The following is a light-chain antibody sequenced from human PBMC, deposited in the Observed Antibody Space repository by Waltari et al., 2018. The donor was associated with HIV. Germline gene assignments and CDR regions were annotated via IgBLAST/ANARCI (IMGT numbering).Light chain of an antibody. J-gene: IGLJ1*01. V-gene: IGLV2-8*01. CDR1: SSDVAGYNY. CDR2: EFN. CDR3: SSYAGTRYV. Sequence: QSALTQPPSPSGSPGQSVTISCTGTSSDVAGYNYVSWYQRHPCKAPNLIIYEFNKRPSGVPDRFSGSKSGNTASLTVSGLQADDEADYYCSSYAGTRYVFGTGTKVTVL.